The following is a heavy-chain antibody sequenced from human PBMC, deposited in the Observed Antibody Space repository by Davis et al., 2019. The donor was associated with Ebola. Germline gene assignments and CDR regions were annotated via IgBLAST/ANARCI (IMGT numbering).Heavy chain of an antibody. CDR1: GGSINNYF. Sequence: SETLSLTCTVSGGSINNYFWSWIRQPPGKGLEWIGNIHYLGNTNYNPSLKSRVTISIDTSKNQFSLKLNSVTAADTAVYYCASLDYDSSGLSGLDYWGQGTLVTVSS. CDR3: ASLDYDSSGLSGLDY. V-gene: IGHV4-59*01. D-gene: IGHD3-22*01. CDR2: IHYLGNT. J-gene: IGHJ4*02.